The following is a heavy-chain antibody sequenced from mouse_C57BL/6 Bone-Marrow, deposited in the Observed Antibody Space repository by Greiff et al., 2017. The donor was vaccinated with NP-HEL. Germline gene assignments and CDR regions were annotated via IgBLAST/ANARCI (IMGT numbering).Heavy chain of an antibody. CDR1: GFSLTSYG. J-gene: IGHJ1*03. CDR3: ATYYYGSSYDWYFDV. Sequence: QVQLKQSGPGLVQPSQRLSITCTVSGFSLTSYGVHWVRQSPGKGLEWLGVIWRGGSTDYNAAFMSRLSITKDNSKSQVFFKMNSLQADDTAIYYCATYYYGSSYDWYFDVWGTGTTVTVSS. D-gene: IGHD1-1*01. V-gene: IGHV2-5*01. CDR2: IWRGGST.